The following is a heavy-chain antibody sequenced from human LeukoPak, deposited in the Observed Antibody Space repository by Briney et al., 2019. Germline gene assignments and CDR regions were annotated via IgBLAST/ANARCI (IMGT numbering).Heavy chain of an antibody. CDR2: ISASTGIT. Sequence: ASVKVSCKASGYTFTNNGITWVRQAPGQGLEWMGWISASTGITKYAHKVQDGVTMTTDTSTSTAYMDLRSLTPDDTAVYYCANRVDYGAYYGMDVWGQGTTVTVSS. CDR1: GYTFTNNG. J-gene: IGHJ6*02. CDR3: ANRVDYGAYYGMDV. V-gene: IGHV1-18*01. D-gene: IGHD4-17*01.